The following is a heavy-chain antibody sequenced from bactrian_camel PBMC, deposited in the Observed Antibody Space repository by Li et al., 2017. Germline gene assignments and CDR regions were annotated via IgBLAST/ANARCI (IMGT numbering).Heavy chain of an antibody. CDR1: AAVFSDNC. D-gene: IGHD3*01. Sequence: QLVESGGASVEAGGSLRLSCATNAAVFSDNCFAWFRQIPGREREGVASISIGNGLTDYTDSVKGRFIISRGDTKNTVVLQMNSLKAEDTAMYYCATPRSRKVGTIPAIQALGVMTPELWDDFGVWGQGTQVTVS. V-gene: IGHV3S1*01. J-gene: IGHJ6*01. CDR2: ISIGNGLT. CDR3: ATPRSRKVGTIPAIQALGVMTPELWDDFGV.